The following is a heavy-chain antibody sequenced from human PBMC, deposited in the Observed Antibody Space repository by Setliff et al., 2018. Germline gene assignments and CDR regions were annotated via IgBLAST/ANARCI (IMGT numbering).Heavy chain of an antibody. J-gene: IGHJ6*03. CDR1: GDSISSRPFY. D-gene: IGHD3-3*01. CDR2: IYTSWST. CDR3: ARMTGFQYIDV. V-gene: IGHV4-61*09. Sequence: SETLSLTCTVSGDSISSRPFYWGWFRQPAGKELEWIGQIYTSWSTIYNPTLKSRVTILLDTSKNQFSLTLTSVTAADTAVYYCARMTGFQYIDVWGKGTTVTVSS.